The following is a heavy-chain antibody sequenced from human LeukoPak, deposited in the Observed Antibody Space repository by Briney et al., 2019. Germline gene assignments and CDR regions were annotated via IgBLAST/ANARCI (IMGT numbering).Heavy chain of an antibody. D-gene: IGHD2-2*01. Sequence: PSETLSLTCTVSGGFLSSYYWSWIRQPPGKGREWIGYIYYRGSTNYNPSLKSRVTISVDTSKNQFSLKLSSVTAADTAVYYCARDLGVVVPAAIFDPWGQGTLVTVSS. V-gene: IGHV4-59*01. J-gene: IGHJ5*02. CDR3: ARDLGVVVPAAIFDP. CDR2: IYYRGST. CDR1: GGFLSSYY.